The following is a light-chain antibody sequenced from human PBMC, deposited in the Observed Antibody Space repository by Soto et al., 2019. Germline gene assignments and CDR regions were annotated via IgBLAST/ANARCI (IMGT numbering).Light chain of an antibody. J-gene: IGLJ3*02. V-gene: IGLV3-21*02. CDR3: QVWESDSDDWV. CDR2: DDS. Sequence: SYELTQPPSVSAAPGQTARMTCGGSKLTSKSVHWYQQKPGQAPVLVVYDDSDRPSGVPERFSGFNSANTANLTIRRVEAGDEADYDGQVWESDSDDWVFGGGTKLTVL. CDR1: KLTSKS.